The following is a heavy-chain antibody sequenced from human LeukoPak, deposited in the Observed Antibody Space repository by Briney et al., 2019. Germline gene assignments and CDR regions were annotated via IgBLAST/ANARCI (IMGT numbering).Heavy chain of an antibody. CDR2: ISSSSSYT. V-gene: IGHV3-11*06. D-gene: IGHD4-11*01. J-gene: IGHJ3*01. CDR1: GLTFSDYY. CDR3: ARGRDYAFDL. Sequence: GGSLRLSCAASGLTFSDYYMTWIRQAPGKGLEWVSYISSSSSYTNYTDSVKGRFTISRDNAKNSLYLQMNILRAEDTAVYYCARGRDYAFDLWGQGTRVTVSS.